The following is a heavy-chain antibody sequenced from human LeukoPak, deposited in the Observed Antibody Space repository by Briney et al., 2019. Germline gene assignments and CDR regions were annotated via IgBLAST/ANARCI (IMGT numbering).Heavy chain of an antibody. CDR3: ARDQGYSYGHCVDY. D-gene: IGHD5-18*01. Sequence: PGGSLRLSCAASGFTLSDYYMTWIRQAPGKGLEWVSYISSSSSYTNYADSVKGRFTVSRDNAKNSLYLQMNSLRAEDTAVYYCARDQGYSYGHCVDYWGQGTLVTVSS. CDR2: ISSSSSYT. CDR1: GFTLSDYY. J-gene: IGHJ4*02. V-gene: IGHV3-11*06.